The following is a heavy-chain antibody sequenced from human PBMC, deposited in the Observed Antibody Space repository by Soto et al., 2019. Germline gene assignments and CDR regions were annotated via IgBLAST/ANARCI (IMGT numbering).Heavy chain of an antibody. CDR1: GGSISSGGYS. CDR3: ARVAAMVRGVIIHDVFDY. Sequence: SETLSLTCAVSGGSISSGGYSWSWIRQPPGKGLEWIGYIYHSGSTYYNPSLKSRVTISVDRSKNQFSLKLSSVTAADTAVYYCARVAAMVRGVIIHDVFDYWGQGTLVTVSS. CDR2: IYHSGST. V-gene: IGHV4-30-2*01. D-gene: IGHD3-10*01. J-gene: IGHJ4*02.